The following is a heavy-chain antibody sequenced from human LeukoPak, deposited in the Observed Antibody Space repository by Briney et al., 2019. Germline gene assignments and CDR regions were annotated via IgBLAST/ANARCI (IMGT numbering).Heavy chain of an antibody. CDR2: LTFSGSST. CDR1: GFSFHNFV. V-gene: IGHV3-23*01. Sequence: GGSLRLSCAASGFSFHNFVMSWVRQAPGKGLEFVSALTFSGSSTYNSDSVKGRFTISRDNSKNTLYLQMNSLRAEDTAVYYCAQDFDVRRDGYNPFDYWGQGTLVTVSS. J-gene: IGHJ4*02. CDR3: AQDFDVRRDGYNPFDY. D-gene: IGHD5-24*01.